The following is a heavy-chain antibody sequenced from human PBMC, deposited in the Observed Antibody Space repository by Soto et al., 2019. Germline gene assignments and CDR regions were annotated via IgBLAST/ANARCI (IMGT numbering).Heavy chain of an antibody. CDR3: AKEYNNYWSGYYAH. Sequence: GGSLRLCCAASGFSFDDHAIHWVRQAPGKCLEWVSSISWNSGITEYADSVKGRFTISRDNAKNSLYLQMNSLRAEDTALYYCAKEYNNYWSGYYAHWGQGTPVTASS. CDR2: ISWNSGIT. V-gene: IGHV3-9*01. D-gene: IGHD3-3*01. CDR1: GFSFDDHA. J-gene: IGHJ4*02.